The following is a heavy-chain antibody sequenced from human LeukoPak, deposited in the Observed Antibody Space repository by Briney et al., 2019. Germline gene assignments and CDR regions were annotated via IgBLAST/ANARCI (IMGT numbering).Heavy chain of an antibody. CDR3: ARVRDSGAFDI. V-gene: IGHV4-31*03. J-gene: IGHJ3*02. Sequence: TSETLSLTCTVSGGSISSGGYYWSWIRQHPGKGLEWIGYTYYTGSTYYNPARKSRVTISVDTSKNQFSLKMSSVTAADTDVYYCARVRDSGAFDIWGQGTMVTVSS. CDR1: GGSISSGGYY. CDR2: TYYTGST. D-gene: IGHD1-26*01.